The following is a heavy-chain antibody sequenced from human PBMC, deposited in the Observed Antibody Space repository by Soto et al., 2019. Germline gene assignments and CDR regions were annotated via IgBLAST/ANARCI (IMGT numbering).Heavy chain of an antibody. V-gene: IGHV1-18*04. D-gene: IGHD2-21*01. CDR2: ISAYNGNT. CDR3: ATVWEFVVVNDH. J-gene: IGHJ4*02. Sequence: GASVKVSCKASGYTFTSYGISWVRQAPGQGLEWMGWISAYNGNTNYAQKLQGRVTMTTDTSTSTAYMDLRSLRSDDTAVYYCATVWEFVVVNDHWGQGTGVTVAS. CDR1: GYTFTSYG.